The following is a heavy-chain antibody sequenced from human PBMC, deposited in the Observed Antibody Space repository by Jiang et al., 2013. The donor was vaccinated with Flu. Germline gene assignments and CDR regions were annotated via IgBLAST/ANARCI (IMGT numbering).Heavy chain of an antibody. CDR3: ARDAKDSSSAPDVFDI. CDR1: WLHQQWWLL. D-gene: IGHD6-6*01. CDR2: IYYSGST. V-gene: IGHV4-31*03. J-gene: IGHJ3*02. Sequence: GLVKPSQTLSLTLHCLWWLHQQWWLLLELDPPXPREGLEWIGYIYYSGSTYYNPSLKSRVTISVDTSKNQFSLKLSSVTAADTAVYYCARDAKDSSSAPDVFDIWGQGTMVTVSS.